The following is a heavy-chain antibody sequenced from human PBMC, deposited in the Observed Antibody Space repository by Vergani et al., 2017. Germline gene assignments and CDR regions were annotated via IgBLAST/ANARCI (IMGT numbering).Heavy chain of an antibody. CDR1: GFTFSDYY. J-gene: IGHJ4*02. Sequence: QVQLVESGGGLVKPGGSLRLSCAASGFTFSDYYMSWIRQAPGKGLEWVSYISNSGNTLYYADSVKGRFTISRDNAKNSLYLQLDSLRAEDTAVYYCARDSSNVNFDYWGQGTLVTVSS. V-gene: IGHV3-11*01. CDR3: ARDSSNVNFDY. CDR2: ISNSGNTL. D-gene: IGHD1-1*01.